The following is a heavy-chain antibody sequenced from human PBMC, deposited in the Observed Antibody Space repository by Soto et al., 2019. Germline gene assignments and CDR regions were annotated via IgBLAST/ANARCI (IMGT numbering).Heavy chain of an antibody. V-gene: IGHV1-3*01. CDR3: SSEYCGGDCYSAARYGMDV. D-gene: IGHD2-21*02. Sequence: ASVKVSCKASGYTFTSYAMHWVRQAPGQRLEWMGWINAGNGNTKYSQKYQGRVTITRDTSASTAYMELSSLRSEDTAVYYCSSEYCGGDCYSAARYGMDVWGQGTTVTVSS. J-gene: IGHJ6*02. CDR2: INAGNGNT. CDR1: GYTFTSYA.